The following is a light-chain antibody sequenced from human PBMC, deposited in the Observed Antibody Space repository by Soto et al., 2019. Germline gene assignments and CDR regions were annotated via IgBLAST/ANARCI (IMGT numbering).Light chain of an antibody. CDR1: SCSVSSRYY. CDR3: VLYMKGDIRV. J-gene: IGLJ2*01. V-gene: IGLV8-61*01. Sequence: QTVVTQEASLSVSPGGTVTLTFGWTSCSVSSRYYPSWYRQDPGQTPRTLIYSGDIRSSGVPDRFSGSILGSKAALTITGAQADDESVYYCVLYMKGDIRVFGGGTKLTVL. CDR2: SGD.